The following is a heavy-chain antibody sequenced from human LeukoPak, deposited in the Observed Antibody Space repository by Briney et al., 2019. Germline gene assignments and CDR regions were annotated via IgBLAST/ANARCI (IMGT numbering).Heavy chain of an antibody. J-gene: IGHJ4*02. CDR1: GGSISSGSYY. D-gene: IGHD6-13*01. V-gene: IGHV4-61*02. Sequence: SETLSLTCTVSGGSISSGSYYWSWIRQPAGKGLEWIGRIYTSGSTSYNPSLKSRVTISVDTSKNQFSLKLSSVTAADTAVYYCARGNKWRIAAAGYFDYWGRGTLVTVSS. CDR3: ARGNKWRIAAAGYFDY. CDR2: IYTSGST.